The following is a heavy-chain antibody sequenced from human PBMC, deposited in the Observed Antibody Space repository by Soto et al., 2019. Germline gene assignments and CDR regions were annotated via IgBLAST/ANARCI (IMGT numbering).Heavy chain of an antibody. J-gene: IGHJ6*02. V-gene: IGHV1-69*01. D-gene: IGHD3-3*01. CDR3: ARSITIFAVVSYYYYGMDV. CDR1: GGTFSSYA. Sequence: QVQLVQSGAEVKKPGSSVKVSCKASGGTFSSYAISWVRQAPGQGLEWMGGIIPIFGTANYAQKFQGRVTITADESTSTAYMELSSLRSEDTAVYYCARSITIFAVVSYYYYGMDVWGQGTTVTVSS. CDR2: IIPIFGTA.